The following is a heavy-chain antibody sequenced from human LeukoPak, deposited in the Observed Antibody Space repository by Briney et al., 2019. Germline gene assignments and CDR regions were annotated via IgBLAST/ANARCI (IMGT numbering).Heavy chain of an antibody. V-gene: IGHV5-51*01. CDR1: GYSFTGYW. J-gene: IGHJ6*02. Sequence: PGESLKISCKGSGYSFTGYWIGWVRQMPGKGLEWMGIIYPGDSDTRYSPSFQGQVTISADKSISTAYLQWSSLTASDTAVYYCARSDQLRWFGDPRRPFYYGMDVWGQGTTVPVSS. CDR2: IYPGDSDT. CDR3: ARSDQLRWFGDPRRPFYYGMDV. D-gene: IGHD3-10*01.